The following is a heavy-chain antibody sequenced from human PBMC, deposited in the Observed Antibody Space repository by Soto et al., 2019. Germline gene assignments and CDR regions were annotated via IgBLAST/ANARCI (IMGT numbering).Heavy chain of an antibody. V-gene: IGHV1-18*01. CDR3: ARDLPPVDY. Sequence: QIQLVQSGAEVKKPGASVKVSCKASGYTFSSYHITWVRQAPGQGLEWMGWIIAYNGNTNYAQNLQGRVSMTTDPSTSTAYMELRSVRSDDTAVYYCARDLPPVDYWGQGTLVTVSS. CDR2: IIAYNGNT. J-gene: IGHJ4*02. CDR1: GYTFSSYH.